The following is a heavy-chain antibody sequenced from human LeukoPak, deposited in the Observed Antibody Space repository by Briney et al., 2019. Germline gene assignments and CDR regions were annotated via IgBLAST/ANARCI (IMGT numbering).Heavy chain of an antibody. CDR3: AKDQRYSILPSLDY. D-gene: IGHD6-13*01. Sequence: NPSETLSLTCTVSGGSISSYYWSWIRQPAGKGLEWIGRIYTSGSTNYNPSLKSRVTMSVDTSKNQFSLKLSSVTAADTAVYYCAKDQRYSILPSLDYWGQGTLVTVSS. CDR1: GGSISSYY. V-gene: IGHV4-4*07. J-gene: IGHJ4*02. CDR2: IYTSGST.